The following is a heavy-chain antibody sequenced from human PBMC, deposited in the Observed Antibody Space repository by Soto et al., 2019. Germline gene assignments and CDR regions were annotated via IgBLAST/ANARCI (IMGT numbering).Heavy chain of an antibody. CDR3: ARHGYNYGGGYFDS. V-gene: IGHV3-66*04. Sequence: EVQLVESGGGLVQPGGSLRLSCAASGVTVSSNYMSWVRQAPGKGLEWVSVIYSGGSTYYADSVKGRFTISRDNSKHTLYLQMNSLRAEDTAVYYCARHGYNYGGGYFDSWGQGTLVTVSS. J-gene: IGHJ4*02. CDR2: IYSGGST. D-gene: IGHD5-18*01. CDR1: GVTVSSNY.